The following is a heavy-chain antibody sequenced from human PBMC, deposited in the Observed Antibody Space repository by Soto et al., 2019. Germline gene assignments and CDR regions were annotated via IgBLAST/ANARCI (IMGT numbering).Heavy chain of an antibody. CDR3: AKGPSSGWYGSWFDP. J-gene: IGHJ5*02. CDR2: ISGDGGST. Sequence: GGSLGLSCAASGFTFDDYAMHWVRQAPGKGLEWVSLISGDGGSTYYADSVKGRFTISRDNSKNSLYLQMNSLRTEDTALYYCAKGPSSGWYGSWFDPWGQGTLVTVSS. V-gene: IGHV3-43*02. CDR1: GFTFDDYA. D-gene: IGHD6-19*01.